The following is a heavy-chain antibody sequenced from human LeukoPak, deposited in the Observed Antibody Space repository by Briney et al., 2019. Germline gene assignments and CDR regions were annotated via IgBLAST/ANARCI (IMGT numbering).Heavy chain of an antibody. D-gene: IGHD2-2*01. CDR2: INPNSGGT. J-gene: IGHJ5*02. V-gene: IGHV1-2*06. Sequence: ASAKVSCKASGYTFTGYYMHWVRQAPGQGLEWMGRINPNSGGTNYAQKFQGRVTMTRDTSISTAYMELSRLRSDDTAVYYCARDFLVPAAPYNWFDPWGQGTLVTVSS. CDR1: GYTFTGYY. CDR3: ARDFLVPAAPYNWFDP.